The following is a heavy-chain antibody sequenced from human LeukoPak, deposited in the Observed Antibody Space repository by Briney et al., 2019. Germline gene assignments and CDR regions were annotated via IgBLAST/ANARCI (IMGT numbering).Heavy chain of an antibody. CDR1: GGSISSSSYY. D-gene: IGHD2/OR15-2a*01. Sequence: PSETLSLTCTVSGGSISSSSYYWGWIRQPPGKGLEWIGSIYYSGSTYYNPSLKSRVTISVDTSKNQFSLKLSSVTAADTAVYYCARDMNIRPYYMDVWGKGTTVTISS. CDR2: IYYSGST. V-gene: IGHV4-39*07. J-gene: IGHJ6*03. CDR3: ARDMNIRPYYMDV.